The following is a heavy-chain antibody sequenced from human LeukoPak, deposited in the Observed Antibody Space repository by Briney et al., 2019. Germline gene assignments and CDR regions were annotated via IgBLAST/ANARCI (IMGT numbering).Heavy chain of an antibody. CDR2: INHNAGA. Sequence: SETLSLTCAVYGGSLSGYYWTWVRQPPGKGLEWIGEINHNAGANYSPSLKSRVTISLDTSKNQFSLKLRSVTAADTAVYYCARRYYDSSGYYRPHAFDIWGQGTMVTVSS. CDR3: ARRYYDSSGYYRPHAFDI. V-gene: IGHV4-34*01. J-gene: IGHJ3*02. D-gene: IGHD3-22*01. CDR1: GGSLSGYY.